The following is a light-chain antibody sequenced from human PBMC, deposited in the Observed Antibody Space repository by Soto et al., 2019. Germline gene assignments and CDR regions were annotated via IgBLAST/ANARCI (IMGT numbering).Light chain of an antibody. V-gene: IGKV3-11*01. J-gene: IGKJ2*01. CDR2: DTS. CDR1: QSVGGF. CDR3: QHRSNWPPMYT. Sequence: EIVLTQSPATLSLSPGERATLSCRASQSVGGFLAWYQQKSGQAPRLLIYDTSKRATGIPARFSGSGLGTDFTLTISSLEPEDFAIYHCQHRSNWPPMYTFGQGTKLEIK.